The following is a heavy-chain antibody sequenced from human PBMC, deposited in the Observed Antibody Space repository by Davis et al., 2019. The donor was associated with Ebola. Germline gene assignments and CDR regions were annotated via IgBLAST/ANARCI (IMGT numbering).Heavy chain of an antibody. D-gene: IGHD3-3*02. CDR2: INTHNGNT. CDR1: GYTFTNYG. J-gene: IGHJ4*02. Sequence: ASVKVSCKASGYTFTNYGITWVRQAPGQGLEWMGWINTHNGNTNYAQNVQGRVTMTTDTSTSTAYMEVGILRSDDTAVYYCARAHFPTTSDHWGQGTLVTVSS. CDR3: ARAHFPTTSDH. V-gene: IGHV1-18*04.